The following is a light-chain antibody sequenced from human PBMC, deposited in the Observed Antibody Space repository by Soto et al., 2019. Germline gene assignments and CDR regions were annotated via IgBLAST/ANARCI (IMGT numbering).Light chain of an antibody. J-gene: IGKJ1*01. CDR1: QSVSSSY. Sequence: EIVLTQSPATLSLSPGERATLSCGASQSVSSSYLARYQQKPGLAPRLLIYDASSRATGIADRFSGSGSGTDFTLTISRLEPEDFAVYYCQQYGSSPRTFGQGTKVEIK. CDR3: QQYGSSPRT. CDR2: DAS. V-gene: IGKV3D-20*01.